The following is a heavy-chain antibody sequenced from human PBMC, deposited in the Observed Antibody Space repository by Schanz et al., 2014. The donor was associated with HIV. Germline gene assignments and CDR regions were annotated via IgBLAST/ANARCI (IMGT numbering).Heavy chain of an antibody. V-gene: IGHV3-74*01. J-gene: IGHJ4*02. CDR1: GFTFSGYW. CDR3: AKLAVRSNYNGRDY. Sequence: EVQLVESGGALVQPGGSLRLSCVASGFTFSGYWMHWVRQAPGEGLVWVSRINSDGSSTTYADYVKGRFTISRDNAKNTLYLQLSSLRLEDTAIYFCAKLAVRSNYNGRDYWGQGTLVTVSS. CDR2: INSDGSST. D-gene: IGHD4-4*01.